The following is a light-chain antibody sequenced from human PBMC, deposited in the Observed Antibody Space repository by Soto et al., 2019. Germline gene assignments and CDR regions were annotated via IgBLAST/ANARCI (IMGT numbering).Light chain of an antibody. CDR1: QGIKDY. V-gene: IGKV3-15*01. J-gene: IGKJ1*01. Sequence: EIVMTQSPATLSVSPGERATLSCRASQGIKDYVAWFQQKPGQAPRLLIYGASTRATAIPARFSGSGSGTEFTLSISSLQSEDFAVYYCQQYSKWPPWTFGPGTKVEIK. CDR2: GAS. CDR3: QQYSKWPPWT.